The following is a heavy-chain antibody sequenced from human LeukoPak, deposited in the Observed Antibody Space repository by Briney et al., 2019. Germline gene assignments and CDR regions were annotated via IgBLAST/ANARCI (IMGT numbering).Heavy chain of an antibody. CDR3: ARGGISDWTHDY. Sequence: AGSLRLSCAASGFTFSDSYMTWIRQAPGKGLEWVSYISRSGSYTTYADSGGGRITSARDNAKNSLYVQMDSRRAEDTAVYYCARGGISDWTHDYWGQGTLVTVSS. CDR1: GFTFSDSY. D-gene: IGHD6-19*01. V-gene: IGHV3-11*06. CDR2: ISRSGSYT. J-gene: IGHJ4*02.